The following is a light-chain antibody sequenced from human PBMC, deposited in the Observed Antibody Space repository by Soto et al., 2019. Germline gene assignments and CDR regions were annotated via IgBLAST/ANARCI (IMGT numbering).Light chain of an antibody. CDR2: GAS. J-gene: IGKJ1*01. V-gene: IGKV1-39*01. CDR3: QHTFNSPPWT. CDR1: QNIDMY. Sequence: DINMNQSPSSLSATVGDTVTITCRASQNIDMYLNWYQQKPGKAPRVLISGASNLQSGVPSRFSGSGSGTDFTLTISSLQSEDFASYFCQHTFNSPPWTFCQGTKVDIK.